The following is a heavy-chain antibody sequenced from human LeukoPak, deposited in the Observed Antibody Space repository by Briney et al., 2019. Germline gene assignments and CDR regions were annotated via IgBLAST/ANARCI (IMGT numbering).Heavy chain of an antibody. CDR1: GFTFSSYW. CDR3: ASRYYDSSGYWDYYYYYGMDV. V-gene: IGHV3-7*01. D-gene: IGHD3-22*01. Sequence: GGSLRLSCAASGFTFSSYWMSWVRQAPGKGLEWVANIKQDGSEKYYVDSVKGRFTISRDNAKNSLYLQMNSLRAEDTAVYYCASRYYDSSGYWDYYYYYGMDVWGQGTTVTVS. CDR2: IKQDGSEK. J-gene: IGHJ6*02.